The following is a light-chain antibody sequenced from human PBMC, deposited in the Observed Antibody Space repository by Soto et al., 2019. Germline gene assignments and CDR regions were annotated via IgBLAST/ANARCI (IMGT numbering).Light chain of an antibody. V-gene: IGKV1-5*01. CDR3: QQYNSYSRT. CDR1: QSISSW. Sequence: DIQMTQSPSTLSASVGDRVTITCRASQSISSWLAWYQQKPGKGPKLLIYDASSLESGVPSRFSGSGSGTEFTLTISSLQPDDFAIYYCQQYNSYSRTFGQGTKVDIK. J-gene: IGKJ1*01. CDR2: DAS.